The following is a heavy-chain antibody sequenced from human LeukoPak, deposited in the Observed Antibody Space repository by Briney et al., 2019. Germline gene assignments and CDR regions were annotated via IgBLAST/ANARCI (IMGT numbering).Heavy chain of an antibody. CDR2: INLAGSET. CDR3: ATFGLVAALDL. V-gene: IGHV3-7*01. CDR1: GFSFNAYW. D-gene: IGHD5-12*01. Sequence: GGSLRLPCAASGFSFNAYWMAWVRQAPGTGLEWVANINLAGSETFYVDPVKGRFSISRDHAKNFVYLQMNSLRAEDTAVYYCATFGLVAALDLWGQGTLVTVSS. J-gene: IGHJ4*02.